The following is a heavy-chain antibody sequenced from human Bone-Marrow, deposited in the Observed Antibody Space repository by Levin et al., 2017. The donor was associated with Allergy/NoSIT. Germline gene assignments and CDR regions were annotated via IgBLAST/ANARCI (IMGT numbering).Heavy chain of an antibody. J-gene: IGHJ4*02. Sequence: GGSLRLSCVGSGFSFSSYSMQWVRQAPGKGLECVSSISRGGNYINYGESVKGRFTISRDNARSSLFLQMNSLRDDDTATYYCVRGGYGSGSYGVIWGQGALVIVSS. V-gene: IGHV3-21*06. D-gene: IGHD3-10*01. CDR1: GFSFSSYS. CDR2: ISRGGNYI. CDR3: VRGGYGSGSYGVI.